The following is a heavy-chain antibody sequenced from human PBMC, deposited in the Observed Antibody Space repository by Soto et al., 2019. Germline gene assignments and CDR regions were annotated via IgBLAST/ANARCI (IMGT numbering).Heavy chain of an antibody. V-gene: IGHV3-23*01. Sequence: EMQVLESGGGLVQPGVSLRLSCAASGFAFSNFHMNWVRQAPGKGLQWVATIGGAGNDIHYADSVEGRFTVSRDNYKNTLHLQMDGLRDEDTAIYYCAKRFSDAWEAGMDVWGQGTTVTVSS. J-gene: IGHJ6*02. CDR3: AKRFSDAWEAGMDV. CDR1: GFAFSNFH. CDR2: IGGAGNDI. D-gene: IGHD1-26*01.